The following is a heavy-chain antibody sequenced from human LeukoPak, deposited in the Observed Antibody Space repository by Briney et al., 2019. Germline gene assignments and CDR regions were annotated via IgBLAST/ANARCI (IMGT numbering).Heavy chain of an antibody. Sequence: GSVKVSCKDSGDTFTSSGISWGRQAPGQGREWMGWISAYNGNTNYAQKLQGRVTMTTDTSTRTAYMELRSLRSDDTAVYYCGRRRRAGDAIDIWGQGTMVTVSS. CDR3: GRRRRAGDAIDI. CDR1: GDTFTSSG. D-gene: IGHD6-19*01. V-gene: IGHV1-18*01. J-gene: IGHJ3*02. CDR2: ISAYNGNT.